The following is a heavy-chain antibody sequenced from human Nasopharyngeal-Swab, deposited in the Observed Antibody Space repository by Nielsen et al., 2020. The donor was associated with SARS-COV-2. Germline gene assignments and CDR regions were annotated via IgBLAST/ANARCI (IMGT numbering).Heavy chain of an antibody. J-gene: IGHJ4*02. CDR2: ISPDGGRA. CDR3: VRAYLYGGPSF. D-gene: IGHD4-23*01. Sequence: GGFLRLSCAASGFIFGSYWLYWVRQVPGKGLMWVSRISPDGGRADYADSVLGRFTFSRDNAKNTVHLQMNSLRPEDTAVYFCVRAYLYGGPSFWGQGALVTVSS. CDR1: GFIFGSYW. V-gene: IGHV3-74*01.